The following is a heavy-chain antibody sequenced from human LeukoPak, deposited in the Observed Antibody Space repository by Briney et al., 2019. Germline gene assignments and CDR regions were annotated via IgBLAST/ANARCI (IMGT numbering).Heavy chain of an antibody. D-gene: IGHD3-10*01. Sequence: PSETLSLTCTVSGGSISRSSYYWGWIRQPPGKGLEWIGSIYYSGSTYYNPSLKSRVTISVDTSKNQFSLKLSSVTAADTAVYYCAREFMVRGRPFDYWGQGTLVTVSS. J-gene: IGHJ4*02. CDR3: AREFMVRGRPFDY. CDR2: IYYSGST. CDR1: GGSISRSSYY. V-gene: IGHV4-39*02.